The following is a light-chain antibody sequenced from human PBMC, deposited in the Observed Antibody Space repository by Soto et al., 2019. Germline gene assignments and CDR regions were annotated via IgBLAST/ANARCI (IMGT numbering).Light chain of an antibody. CDR3: SSYTSSSPYV. V-gene: IGLV2-14*01. CDR1: SSDVGGYNY. J-gene: IGLJ1*01. Sequence: QSALTQPASVSGSPGQSITISCTGTSSDVGGYNYVSWYQQHPGKAPKLLIYEVSNRPSGVSNRFSGSKSGNTASLTISGLQAEDEADYYCSSYTSSSPYVFGTRTNVTVL. CDR2: EVS.